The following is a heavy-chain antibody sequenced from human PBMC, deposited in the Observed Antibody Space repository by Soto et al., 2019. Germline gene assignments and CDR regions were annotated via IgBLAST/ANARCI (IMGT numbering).Heavy chain of an antibody. CDR1: GFPFSHSA. Sequence: EVSLRVSCAASGFPFSHSAMSWVRQATGTGLGWLSAICGNGAETTYADSVRGRFTISRDNSKETLYLQMNSLRNPDTAVYSCGKERRVSGRFVCNXLGQGVLETVSX. CDR2: ICGNGAET. CDR3: GKERRVSGRFVCNX. J-gene: IGHJ5*02. D-gene: IGHD6-25*01. V-gene: IGHV3-23*01.